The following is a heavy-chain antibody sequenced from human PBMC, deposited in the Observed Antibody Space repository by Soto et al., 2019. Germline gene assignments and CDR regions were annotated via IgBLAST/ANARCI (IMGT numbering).Heavy chain of an antibody. V-gene: IGHV3-30*18. J-gene: IGHJ4*02. CDR1: GFTFSSYG. D-gene: IGHD6-13*01. CDR3: AKDQSSRWYYFDY. Sequence: QVQLMESGGGVVQPGRSLRLSCAASGFTFSSYGMHWVRQAPGKGLEWVAVISYDGSNKYYVDSVKGRFTISRDNSKNTLYLQMNSLRAEDTAVYYCAKDQSSRWYYFDYWGQGTLVTVSS. CDR2: ISYDGSNK.